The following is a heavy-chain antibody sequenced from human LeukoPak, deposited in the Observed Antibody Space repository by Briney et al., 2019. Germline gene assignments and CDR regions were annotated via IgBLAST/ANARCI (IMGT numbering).Heavy chain of an antibody. CDR1: GGSFSGYY. D-gene: IGHD6-19*01. J-gene: IGHJ4*02. Sequence: PSETPSLTCAVYGGSFSGYYWSWIRQPPGKGLEWIGEINHSGSTNYNPSLKSRVTISVDTSKNQFSLKLSSVTAADTAVYYCAREEASSGTDYWGQGTLVTVSS. CDR2: INHSGST. CDR3: AREEASSGTDY. V-gene: IGHV4-34*01.